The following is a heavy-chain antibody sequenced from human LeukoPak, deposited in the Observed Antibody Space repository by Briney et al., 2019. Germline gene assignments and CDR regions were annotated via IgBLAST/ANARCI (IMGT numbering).Heavy chain of an antibody. D-gene: IGHD6-6*01. CDR1: GFTFSDQY. Sequence: PGGSLRLSCAASGFTFSDQYMDWVRQAPGKGMGWVGRTRNKANNYTTEYAASVKGRFTISRDDSKNSLYLQMNSLKIEDTAVYYCARTYTSSSSFDHWGQGTLVTVSS. CDR3: ARTYTSSSSFDH. J-gene: IGHJ4*02. V-gene: IGHV3-72*01. CDR2: TRNKANNYTT.